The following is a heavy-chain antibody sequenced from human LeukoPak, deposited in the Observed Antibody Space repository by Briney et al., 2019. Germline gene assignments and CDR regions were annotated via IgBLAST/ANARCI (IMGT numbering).Heavy chain of an antibody. V-gene: IGHV4-38-2*02. D-gene: IGHD6-19*01. Sequence: PSETLSLTCSVSGYSISSGYYWGWIRQPPGKGLEWIGSIYHSGSSYYNPSLKSRVTISIYTSKNQFSLKLSSVTAADTAVYYCARDVAVAGTNYWGQGTLVTVSS. CDR3: ARDVAVAGTNY. CDR1: GYSISSGYY. J-gene: IGHJ4*02. CDR2: IYHSGSS.